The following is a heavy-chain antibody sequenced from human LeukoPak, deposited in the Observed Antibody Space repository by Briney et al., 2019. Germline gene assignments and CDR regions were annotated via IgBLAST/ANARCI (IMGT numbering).Heavy chain of an antibody. Sequence: GSLRLSCAASGFTVSSNYMSWVRQAPGKGLEWVSVIYSGGSTYYADSVKGRFTISRDNSKNTLYLQMNSLRAEDTAVYYCAKDVATTQPYYFDYWGQGTLVTVSS. J-gene: IGHJ4*02. D-gene: IGHD5-12*01. CDR2: IYSGGST. CDR3: AKDVATTQPYYFDY. CDR1: GFTVSSNY. V-gene: IGHV3-53*01.